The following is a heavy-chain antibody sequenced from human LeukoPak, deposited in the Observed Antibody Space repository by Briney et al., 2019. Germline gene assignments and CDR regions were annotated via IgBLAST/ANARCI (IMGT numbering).Heavy chain of an antibody. CDR1: GGSISSYY. Sequence: SETLSLTCTVSGGSISSYYWSWIRQPPGKGLEWIGYIYYSGSTSYNPSLKSRVTISVDTSKNQFSLKLSSVTAADTAVYYCARGGAAGSGWDPAFDYWGQGTLVTVSS. J-gene: IGHJ4*02. CDR2: IYYSGST. D-gene: IGHD6-19*01. CDR3: ARGGAAGSGWDPAFDY. V-gene: IGHV4-59*01.